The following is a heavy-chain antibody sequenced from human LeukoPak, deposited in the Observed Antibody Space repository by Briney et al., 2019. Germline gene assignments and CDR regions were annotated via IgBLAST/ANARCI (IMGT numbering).Heavy chain of an antibody. J-gene: IGHJ4*02. CDR2: ISGSGGST. V-gene: IGHV3-23*01. D-gene: IGHD6-19*01. Sequence: GGSLRLSCAASVYTFSIYAMSWVRQAPGKGLEWVSAISGSGGSTYYADSVKGRFTISRDNSKNTLYLQMNSLRAEDTAVYYCAKPQWPNFDYWGQGTLVTVSS. CDR1: VYTFSIYA. CDR3: AKPQWPNFDY.